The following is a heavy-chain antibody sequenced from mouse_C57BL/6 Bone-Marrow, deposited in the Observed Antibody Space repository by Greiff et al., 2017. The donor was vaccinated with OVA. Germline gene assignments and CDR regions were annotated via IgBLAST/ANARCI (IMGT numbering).Heavy chain of an antibody. Sequence: VHVKQSGPELVKPGASVKISCKASGYTFTDYYMNWVKQSHGKSLEWIGDINPNNGGTSYNQKFKGKATLTVDKSSSTAYMELRSLTSEDSAVYYCARRGYYGSSYLWYFDVWGTGTTVTVSS. CDR3: ARRGYYGSSYLWYFDV. V-gene: IGHV1-26*01. J-gene: IGHJ1*03. D-gene: IGHD1-1*01. CDR2: INPNNGGT. CDR1: GYTFTDYY.